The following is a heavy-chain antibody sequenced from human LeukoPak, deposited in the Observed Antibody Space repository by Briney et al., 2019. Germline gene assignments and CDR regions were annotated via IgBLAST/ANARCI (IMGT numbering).Heavy chain of an antibody. Sequence: GASVKASCKASGYTFTSYGISWVRQAPGQGLEWMGWISGYNGNTNYAQKLQGRVTMTTDTSTSTAYMELRSLRSDDTAVYYCARDSRYYDSSGYAFDYWGQGTLVTVSS. CDR2: ISGYNGNT. V-gene: IGHV1-18*01. J-gene: IGHJ4*02. CDR3: ARDSRYYDSSGYAFDY. CDR1: GYTFTSYG. D-gene: IGHD3-22*01.